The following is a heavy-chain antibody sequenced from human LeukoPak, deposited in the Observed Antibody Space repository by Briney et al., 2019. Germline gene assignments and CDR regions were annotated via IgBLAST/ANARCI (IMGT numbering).Heavy chain of an antibody. J-gene: IGHJ4*02. CDR2: TYYRSNWYT. CDR1: GESVSSKNGA. CDR3: ARDVGTSGWHTFDY. V-gene: IGHV6-1*01. Sequence: SQTLSVTFDISGESVSSKNGAWNWIRQSPSRGLEWLGRTYYRSNWYTDYAVSMNGRITISPDTSKNQFSLQLNSVTPDDTAVYYCARDVGTSGWHTFDYWGQGTLVTVSS. D-gene: IGHD6-19*01.